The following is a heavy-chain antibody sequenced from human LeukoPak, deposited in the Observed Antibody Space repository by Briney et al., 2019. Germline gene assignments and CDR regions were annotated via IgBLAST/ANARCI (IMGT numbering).Heavy chain of an antibody. J-gene: IGHJ4*02. D-gene: IGHD3-22*01. Sequence: PGGSLRLSCAASGFTFSSYGMHWVRQAPGKGLEWVAVIWYDGSNKYYADSVKGRFTISRDNSKNTLYLQMNSLRAEDTAVYYCAREEGAGYDSSGYTNVVDYWGQGTLVTVSS. V-gene: IGHV3-33*01. CDR2: IWYDGSNK. CDR3: AREEGAGYDSSGYTNVVDY. CDR1: GFTFSSYG.